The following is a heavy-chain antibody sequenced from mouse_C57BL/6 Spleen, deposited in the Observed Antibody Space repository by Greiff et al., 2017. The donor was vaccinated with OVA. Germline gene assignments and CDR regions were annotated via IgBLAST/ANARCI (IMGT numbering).Heavy chain of an antibody. D-gene: IGHD2-4*01. CDR3: ARGGYYDYYEGFAY. CDR1: GYSITSGYY. V-gene: IGHV3-6*01. J-gene: IGHJ3*01. Sequence: DVKLQESGPGLVKPSQSLSLTCSVTGYSITSGYYWNWIRQFPGNKLEWMGYISYDGSNNYNPSLKNRISITRDTSKNQFFLKLNSVTTEDTATYYCARGGYYDYYEGFAYWGQGTLVTVSA. CDR2: ISYDGSN.